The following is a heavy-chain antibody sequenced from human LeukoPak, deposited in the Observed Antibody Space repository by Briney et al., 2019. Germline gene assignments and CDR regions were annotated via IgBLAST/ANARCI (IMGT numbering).Heavy chain of an antibody. CDR2: INHSGST. D-gene: IGHD3-16*01. J-gene: IGHJ5*01. CDR1: GGSFSGYY. CDR3: AGTGQYYVLGRFPLPFQP. V-gene: IGHV4-34*01. Sequence: SETLSLTCAVYGGSFSGYYWSWIRQPPGKGLEWIGEINHSGSTNYNPSLKSRVTISVDTSKNQFSLKLSSVTAADTAVYYCAGTGQYYVLGRFPLPFQPLGQGTLGTVSS.